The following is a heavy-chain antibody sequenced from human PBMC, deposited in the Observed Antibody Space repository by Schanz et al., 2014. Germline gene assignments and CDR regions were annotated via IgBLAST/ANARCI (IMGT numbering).Heavy chain of an antibody. J-gene: IGHJ6*02. CDR3: AKGMGYCSGGTCYDYYYYGLDV. Sequence: QVQLVESGGGVVQPGRSLRLSCAAYGFTLSSYAMHWVRQAPGKGLEWVAVISYDGSNKYYADSVKGRFTMSRDNSKNTLYLQMNSLSADDTAVFYCAKGMGYCSGGTCYDYYYYGLDVWGQGTTVTVSS. CDR1: GFTLSSYA. V-gene: IGHV3-30-3*01. D-gene: IGHD2-15*01. CDR2: ISYDGSNK.